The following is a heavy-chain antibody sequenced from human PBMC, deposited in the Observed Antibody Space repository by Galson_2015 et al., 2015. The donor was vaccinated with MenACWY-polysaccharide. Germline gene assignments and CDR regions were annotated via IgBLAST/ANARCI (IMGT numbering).Heavy chain of an antibody. CDR3: TRFSVYFHDSSGSFDAFDI. D-gene: IGHD3-22*01. J-gene: IGHJ3*02. V-gene: IGHV3-49*03. Sequence: SLRLSCAASGFNFGDYGVIWIRQAPGKGLEWISLIRSKAYGGTPESAASVKGRFTMSRDDSKRIAYLQMNSLNTADTAVYYCTRFSVYFHDSSGSFDAFDIWGQGTMVTVSS. CDR1: GFNFGDYG. CDR2: IRSKAYGGTP.